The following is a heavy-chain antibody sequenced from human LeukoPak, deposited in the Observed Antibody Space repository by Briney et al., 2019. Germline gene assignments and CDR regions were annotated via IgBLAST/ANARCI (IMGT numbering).Heavy chain of an antibody. CDR3: AKGRIVGATWSNFDY. Sequence: PGRSLRLSCAASGFTFDDYAMHWVRQAPGKGLEWVSGISWNSGSIGYADSVKGRFTISRDNAKNSLYLHMNSLRAEDMALYYCAKGRIVGATWSNFDYWGQGTLVTVSS. CDR2: ISWNSGSI. CDR1: GFTFDDYA. V-gene: IGHV3-9*03. J-gene: IGHJ4*02. D-gene: IGHD1-26*01.